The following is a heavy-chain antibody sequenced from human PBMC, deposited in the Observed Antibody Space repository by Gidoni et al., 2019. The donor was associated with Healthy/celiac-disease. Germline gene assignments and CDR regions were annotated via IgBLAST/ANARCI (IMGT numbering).Heavy chain of an antibody. Sequence: VQLQQWGAGLLKPSETLSLTCAVCGGSFSGYYWSWIRQPPGKGLEWIGEINHSGSTNYNPSLKSRVTISVDTSKNQFSLKLSSVTAADTAVYYCARAQVGRFDPWGQGTLVTVSS. D-gene: IGHD2-2*01. CDR1: GGSFSGYY. CDR3: ARAQVGRFDP. CDR2: INHSGST. J-gene: IGHJ5*02. V-gene: IGHV4-34*01.